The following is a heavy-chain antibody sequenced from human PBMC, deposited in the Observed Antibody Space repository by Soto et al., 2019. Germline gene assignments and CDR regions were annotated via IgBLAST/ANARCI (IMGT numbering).Heavy chain of an antibody. Sequence: QLQLQESGPGPVKPSETLSLTCTVSGGSISINNYYWGWIRQPPGKGPEWIGSIYYTGSTYYISSLKSRLTISLDPSTNQYSMRLSSVTAADTAVYYCARHGVNGNHDCWGQGTLITVSS. V-gene: IGHV4-39*01. CDR3: ARHGVNGNHDC. J-gene: IGHJ4*02. CDR2: IYYTGST. CDR1: GGSISINNYY. D-gene: IGHD2-8*01.